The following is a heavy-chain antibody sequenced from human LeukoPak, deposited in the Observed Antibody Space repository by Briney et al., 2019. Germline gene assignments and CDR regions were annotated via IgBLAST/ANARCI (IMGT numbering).Heavy chain of an antibody. V-gene: IGHV1-2*02. CDR3: ARDLAKWELLGAETFDY. CDR1: GYTFTGYY. J-gene: IGHJ4*02. Sequence: ASVKVSCKASGYTFTGYYMHWMRQAPGQGLEWMGWINPNSGGTNYAQKFQGRVTMTRDTSISTAYMELSRLRSDDTAVYYCARDLAKWELLGAETFDYWGQGTLVTVSS. D-gene: IGHD1-26*01. CDR2: INPNSGGT.